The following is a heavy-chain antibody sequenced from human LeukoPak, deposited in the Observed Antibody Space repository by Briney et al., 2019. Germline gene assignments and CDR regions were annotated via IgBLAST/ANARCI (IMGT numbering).Heavy chain of an antibody. V-gene: IGHV3-30*17. Sequence: PGRSLRLSCAASGFTFRRYTMHWVRQAPGKGLEWVAVISYDGRNENYADSVSGRFTISRDNSKNTLYLQMNSLRAEDTAVYYCARAGSGFLFDYWGKGTLANSSS. CDR3: ARAGSGFLFDY. CDR2: ISYDGRNE. J-gene: IGHJ4*02. CDR1: GFTFRRYT. D-gene: IGHD3-3*01.